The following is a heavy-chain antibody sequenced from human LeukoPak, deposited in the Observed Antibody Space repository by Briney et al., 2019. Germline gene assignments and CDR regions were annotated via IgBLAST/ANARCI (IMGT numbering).Heavy chain of an antibody. D-gene: IGHD4-17*01. CDR2: ISWNSGSI. CDR1: GFTFDDYA. J-gene: IGHJ4*02. CDR3: ARGISATVSLGDY. Sequence: PGGSLRLSCAASGFTFDDYAMHWVRQAPGKGLEWVSGISWNSGSIGYADSVKGRFTISRDNAKNSLYLQMNSLRAEDTALYYCARGISATVSLGDYWGQGTLVTVSS. V-gene: IGHV3-9*01.